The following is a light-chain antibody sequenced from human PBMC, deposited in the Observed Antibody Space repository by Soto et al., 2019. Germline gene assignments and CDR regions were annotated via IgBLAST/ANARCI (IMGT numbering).Light chain of an antibody. CDR3: QQYNSSPLT. V-gene: IGKV1-5*01. J-gene: IGKJ4*01. CDR2: DAS. CDR1: QSISNW. Sequence: DIQMTQSPSTLSASVGDRVTITCRANQSISNWLAWYQQRPGKAPNLLIYDASSLQSGVPSRFSGSGYGREFTLTISNLQPDDFATYYCQQYNSSPLTFGGGTKVEIK.